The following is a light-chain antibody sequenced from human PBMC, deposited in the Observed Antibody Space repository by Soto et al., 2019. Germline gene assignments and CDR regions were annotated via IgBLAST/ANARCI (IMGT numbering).Light chain of an antibody. CDR1: SDSVSTTYY. V-gene: IGLV8-61*01. Sequence: QTVVTQEPSFSVSPGGTVTLTCGLSSDSVSTTYYPSWYQQTPGQPPRTLIYSTNTRSSGFPDRFSGSILGNKAALTITGAQADDESDYYCVLYMGSGIWVFGGGTKVTVL. J-gene: IGLJ3*02. CDR2: STN. CDR3: VLYMGSGIWV.